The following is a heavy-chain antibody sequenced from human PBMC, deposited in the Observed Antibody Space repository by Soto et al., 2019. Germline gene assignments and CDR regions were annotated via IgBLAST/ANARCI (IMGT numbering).Heavy chain of an antibody. D-gene: IGHD6-19*01. V-gene: IGHV3-53*01. Sequence: EVQLVESGGGLIQPGGSLRLSCAASGFAVSSKYMTWVRQAPGKGLEWVSVIYGGGTTYYADSVKGRFTISRDTSKNTLYLQMNSLSAEHTAVYYFAHTTGWPGFDFWGQGTLVTVSS. CDR2: IYGGGTT. CDR1: GFAVSSKY. J-gene: IGHJ4*02. CDR3: AHTTGWPGFDF.